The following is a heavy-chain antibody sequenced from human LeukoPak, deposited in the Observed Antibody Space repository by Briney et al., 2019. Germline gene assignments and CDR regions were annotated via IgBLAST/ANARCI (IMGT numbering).Heavy chain of an antibody. D-gene: IGHD5-24*01. CDR3: ARIRDGYNDAYDI. V-gene: IGHV1-69*06. CDR2: ITPLFGTP. Sequence: SVKLSCKASGYTFTGYYMHWVRQAPGQGLEWMGGITPLFGTPDYAQKFQDRLTITADKSTSTAYMELSSLRSEDTAIYYCARIRDGYNDAYDIWGQGTVVTVPS. CDR1: GYTFTGYY. J-gene: IGHJ3*02.